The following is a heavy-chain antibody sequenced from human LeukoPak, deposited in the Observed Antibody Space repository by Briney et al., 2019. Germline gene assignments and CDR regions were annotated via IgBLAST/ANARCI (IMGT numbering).Heavy chain of an antibody. CDR1: GFTFSDYY. V-gene: IGHV3-11*04. CDR3: ARSASAYCSSTSCRTPIDY. Sequence: NPGGSLRLSCAASGFTFSDYYMSWIRQAPGKGLEWVSYISSSGSTIYYADSVKGRFTISRDNAKNSLYLQMNSLRAEDTAVYYCARSASAYCSSTSCRTPIDYWGQGTLVTVSS. J-gene: IGHJ4*02. D-gene: IGHD2-2*01. CDR2: ISSSGSTI.